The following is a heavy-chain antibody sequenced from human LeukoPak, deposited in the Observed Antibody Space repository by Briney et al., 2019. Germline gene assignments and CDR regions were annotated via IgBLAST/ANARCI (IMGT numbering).Heavy chain of an antibody. D-gene: IGHD3/OR15-3a*01. CDR1: GFTFSSYA. Sequence: GGSLRLSCAASGFTFSSYAMHWVRQAPGKGLEGVAVISYDGSNKYYADSVKGRFTIARDNSKNTLYLQMNSVRAEDTAFYFCAKRGVVIRVFLVGFHKEAFYFESWGQGALVTVSS. J-gene: IGHJ4*02. CDR2: ISYDGSNK. CDR3: AKRGVVIRVFLVGFHKEAFYFES. V-gene: IGHV3-30*04.